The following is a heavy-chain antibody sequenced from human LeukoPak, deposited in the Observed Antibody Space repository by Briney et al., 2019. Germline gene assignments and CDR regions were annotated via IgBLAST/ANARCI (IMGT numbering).Heavy chain of an antibody. CDR3: AKDFYGAGVVGAFDI. CDR2: ISGSGGST. CDR1: GFTFSSYA. V-gene: IGHV3-23*01. J-gene: IGHJ3*02. D-gene: IGHD3-10*01. Sequence: GGSLRLSCAASGFTFSSYAMSWVRQAPGQGLEWVSGISGSGGSTYYADSVKGRFTISRDNSKNTLYLQMNSLKAEDTAVYYCAKDFYGAGVVGAFDIWGEGTMVTVSS.